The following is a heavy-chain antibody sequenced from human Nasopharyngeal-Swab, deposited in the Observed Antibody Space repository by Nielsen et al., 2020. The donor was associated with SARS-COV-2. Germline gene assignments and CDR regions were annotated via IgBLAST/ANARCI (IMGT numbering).Heavy chain of an antibody. V-gene: IGHV1-2*06. CDR2: INPNSGGT. CDR3: ARVERSQQLVLGAFDI. D-gene: IGHD6-13*01. Sequence: WVRQAPGQGLEWMGRINPNSGGTNYAQKFQGRVTMTTDTSTSTAYMELRSLRSDDTAVYYCARVERSQQLVLGAFDIWGQGTMVTVSS. J-gene: IGHJ3*02.